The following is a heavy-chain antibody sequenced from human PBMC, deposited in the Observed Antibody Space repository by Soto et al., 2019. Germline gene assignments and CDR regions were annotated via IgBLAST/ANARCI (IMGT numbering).Heavy chain of an antibody. Sequence: QVQLMQSGAEVRKPGSSVNVSCKASGGTFSSNPISWVRQAPGQGLEWMGGIIPIFGTPNYARRFLDRVTLTADRSTTTAYMEPTGLTSVDMAISYCAIDVAAVKGMESVKYYRIDVWGQGAEVTVS. CDR1: GGTFSSNP. V-gene: IGHV1-69*06. D-gene: IGHD4-17*01. CDR2: IIPIFGTP. J-gene: IGHJ6*02. CDR3: AIDVAAVKGMESVKYYRIDV.